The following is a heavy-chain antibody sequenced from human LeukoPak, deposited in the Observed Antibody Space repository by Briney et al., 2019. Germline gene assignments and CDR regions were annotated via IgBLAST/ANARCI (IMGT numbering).Heavy chain of an antibody. CDR3: ARVLGYCSSTSCYPYNWFDP. J-gene: IGHJ5*02. Sequence: PSETLSLTCTVSGGSISSYYWSWIRQPPGKGLERIGYIYYSGSTNYNPSLKSRVTISVDTSKNQFSLKLSSVTAADTAVYYCARVLGYCSSTSCYPYNWFDPWGQGTLVTVSS. CDR2: IYYSGST. V-gene: IGHV4-59*01. D-gene: IGHD2-2*01. CDR1: GGSISSYY.